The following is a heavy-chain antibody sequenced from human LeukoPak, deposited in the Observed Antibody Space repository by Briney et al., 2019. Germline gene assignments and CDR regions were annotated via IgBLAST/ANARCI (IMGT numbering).Heavy chain of an antibody. CDR2: ISSSSSYI. Sequence: GGSLRLSCAASGFTFSSYSMNWVRQAPGKGLEWVSSISSSSSYIYYADSVKGRFTISRDNAKSSLYLQMNILRVEDTAMYCCARPLNWGSRRGFNWFDPWGQGTLVTVSS. V-gene: IGHV3-21*01. CDR3: ARPLNWGSRRGFNWFDP. CDR1: GFTFSSYS. D-gene: IGHD3-16*01. J-gene: IGHJ5*02.